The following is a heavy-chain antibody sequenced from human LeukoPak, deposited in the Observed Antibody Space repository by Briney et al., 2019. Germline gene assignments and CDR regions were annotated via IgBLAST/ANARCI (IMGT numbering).Heavy chain of an antibody. D-gene: IGHD3-16*02. J-gene: IGHJ4*02. CDR2: IYTSGST. Sequence: SHTLSLTYSLSGRSMSSGTYYWSWIRRPAGKGLEWFGRIYTSGSTNYNPSLKRRITISVDTSKNQFSLKLSSVPAADTAVYYCGGARYYDYVWGSYPGNFDYWGQGTLVTVSS. CDR3: GGARYYDYVWGSYPGNFDY. V-gene: IGHV4-61*02. CDR1: GRSMSSGTYY.